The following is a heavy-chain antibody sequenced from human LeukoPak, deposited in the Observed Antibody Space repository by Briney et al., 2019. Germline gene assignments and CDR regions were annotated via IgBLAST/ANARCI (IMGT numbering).Heavy chain of an antibody. CDR1: GYTITNYY. J-gene: IGHJ4*02. CDR2: INPSGGST. CDR3: ARSRYYFDSSGYNI. D-gene: IGHD3-22*01. Sequence: ASVKVSCKASGYTITNYYMHWVRQAPGQGLEWMGLINPSGGSTSYAREFQGRVTMTRDTSTNTVYMELSSLRSEDTAVYYCARSRYYFDSSGYNIWGQGTLVSVSS. V-gene: IGHV1-46*01.